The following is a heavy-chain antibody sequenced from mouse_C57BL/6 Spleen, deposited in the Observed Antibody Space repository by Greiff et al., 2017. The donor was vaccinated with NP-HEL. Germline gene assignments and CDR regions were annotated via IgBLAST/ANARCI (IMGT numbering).Heavy chain of an antibody. D-gene: IGHD1-1*01. CDR3: ASITTVVSYYFDY. V-gene: IGHV1-59*01. CDR2: IDPSDSYT. J-gene: IGHJ2*01. Sequence: QVQLQQPGAELVRPGTSVKLSCKASGYTFTSYWMHWVKQRPGQGLEWIGVIDPSDSYTNYNQKFKGKPTLTVDTSSSTAYMQLSSLTSEDSAVYYCASITTVVSYYFDYWGQGTTLTVSS. CDR1: GYTFTSYW.